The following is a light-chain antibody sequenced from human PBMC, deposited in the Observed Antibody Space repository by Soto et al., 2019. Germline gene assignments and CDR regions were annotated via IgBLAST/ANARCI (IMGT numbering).Light chain of an antibody. CDR3: QQYNSSLFT. V-gene: IGKV1-5*01. CDR1: QSISSW. Sequence: DIQMTQSPSTLSASVGDRVTITCRASQSISSWLAWYQQKPGKAPKLLIYDASSLESGVPSRFSGSGSGTEFTLTISSLQPDDFATYYCQQYNSSLFTFCPGTKVDI. CDR2: DAS. J-gene: IGKJ3*01.